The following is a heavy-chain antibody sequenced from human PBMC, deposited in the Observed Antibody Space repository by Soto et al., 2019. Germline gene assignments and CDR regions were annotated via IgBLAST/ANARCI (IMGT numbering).Heavy chain of an antibody. CDR2: IYSGGST. V-gene: IGHV3-53*01. J-gene: IGHJ6*02. CDR1: GFTVSSNY. CDR3: ARESYYGVYYYYGMDV. Sequence: PGGSLRLSCAASGFTVSSNYMSWVRQAPGKGLEWVSVIYSGGSTYYADSVKGRFTISRDNSKNTLYLQMNSLRAEDTAVYYCARESYYGVYYYYGMDVWGQGTTVTVSS. D-gene: IGHD1-26*01.